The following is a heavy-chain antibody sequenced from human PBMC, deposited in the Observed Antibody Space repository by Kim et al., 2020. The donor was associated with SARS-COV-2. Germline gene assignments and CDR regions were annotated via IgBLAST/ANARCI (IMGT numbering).Heavy chain of an antibody. V-gene: IGHV4-39*07. J-gene: IGHJ5*02. CDR1: GGSISSSSYY. CDR2: IYYSGST. CDR3: AREGDLNLIVVDYNWFDP. D-gene: IGHD3-22*01. Sequence: SETLSLTCTVSGGSISSSSYYWGWIRQPPGKGLEWIGSIYYSGSTYYNPSLKSRVTISVDTSKNQFSLKLSSVTAADTAVYYCAREGDLNLIVVDYNWFDPWGQGTLVTVSS.